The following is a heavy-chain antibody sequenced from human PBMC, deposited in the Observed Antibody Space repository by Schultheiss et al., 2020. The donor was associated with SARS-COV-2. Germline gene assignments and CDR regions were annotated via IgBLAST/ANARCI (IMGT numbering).Heavy chain of an antibody. CDR3: ASLDSSGYYILRY. CDR1: GGSISSYY. Sequence: SETLSLTCTVSGGSISSYYWSWIRQPPGKGLEWIGYIYYSGSTNYNPSLKSRVTISVDTSKNQFSLKLSSVTAADTAVYYCASLDSSGYYILRYWGQGTLVTVSS. D-gene: IGHD3-22*01. J-gene: IGHJ4*02. CDR2: IYYSGST. V-gene: IGHV4-59*01.